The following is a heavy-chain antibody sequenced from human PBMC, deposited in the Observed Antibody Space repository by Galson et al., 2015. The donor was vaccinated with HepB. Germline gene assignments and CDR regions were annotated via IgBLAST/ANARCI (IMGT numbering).Heavy chain of an antibody. V-gene: IGHV1-24*01. J-gene: IGHJ6*02. CDR1: GYTLTELS. CDR3: ATVGDFWSGYRPYLLGIDV. D-gene: IGHD3-3*01. Sequence: SVKVSCKVSGYTLTELSMHWVRQAPGKGLEWMGGFDPEDGETIYAQKFQGRVTMTEDTSTDTAYMELSSLRSEDTAVYYCATVGDFWSGYRPYLLGIDVWGQGTTVTVSS. CDR2: FDPEDGET.